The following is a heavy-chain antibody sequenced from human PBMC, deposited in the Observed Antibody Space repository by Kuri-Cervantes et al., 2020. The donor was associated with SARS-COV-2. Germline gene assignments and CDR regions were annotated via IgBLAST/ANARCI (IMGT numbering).Heavy chain of an antibody. Sequence: GESLKISCAASGFTFSSYGMRWVRQAPGKGLEWVAVISFGGTNKYYADSVKGRFTISRDNSKNTLYLQMNSLRAEDTAVYYCAKDRVRRGYSGYVILDYWGQGTLVTVSS. CDR2: ISFGGTNK. CDR1: GFTFSSYG. D-gene: IGHD5-12*01. V-gene: IGHV3-30*18. CDR3: AKDRVRRGYSGYVILDY. J-gene: IGHJ4*02.